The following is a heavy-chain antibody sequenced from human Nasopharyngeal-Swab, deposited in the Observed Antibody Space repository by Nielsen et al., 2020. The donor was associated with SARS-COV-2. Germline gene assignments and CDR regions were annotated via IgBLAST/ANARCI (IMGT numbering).Heavy chain of an antibody. CDR1: GFNFSSYA. CDR2: ISYDGSNK. J-gene: IGHJ4*02. D-gene: IGHD6-13*01. V-gene: IGHV3-30-3*01. Sequence: GGSLRLSCAASGFNFSSYAMHWVRQDPGKGLEWVAVISYDGSNKYYADSVKGRFTISRDNSKNTLYLQMNSLRAEDTAVYYCARLYSSSWYVPDYWGQGTLVTVSS. CDR3: ARLYSSSWYVPDY.